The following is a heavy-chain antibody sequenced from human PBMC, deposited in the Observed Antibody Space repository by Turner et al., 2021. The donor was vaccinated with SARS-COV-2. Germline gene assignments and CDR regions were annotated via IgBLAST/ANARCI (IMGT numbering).Heavy chain of an antibody. CDR1: GGTFSTYA. CDR2: IIPILGIA. Sequence: QVQLVQSGAEVKKPGSSVKVSCKASGGTFSTYAISWVRQAPGQGLGWRGGIIPILGIANYAQKCQGRVTITADKSTSTAYMELSSLRSEDTAVYYCARVVGGFGELGYYYYYGMDVWGQGTTVTVSS. D-gene: IGHD3-10*01. CDR3: ARVVGGFGELGYYYYYGMDV. V-gene: IGHV1-69*10. J-gene: IGHJ6*02.